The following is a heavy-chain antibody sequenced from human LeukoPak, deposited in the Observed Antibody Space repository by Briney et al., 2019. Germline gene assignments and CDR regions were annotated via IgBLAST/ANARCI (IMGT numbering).Heavy chain of an antibody. D-gene: IGHD3-16*01. V-gene: IGHV3-74*01. CDR3: ARGDWESYFWDY. CDR2: IYNDGSRT. J-gene: IGHJ4*02. Sequence: GGSLRLSCAASGFTFSSYGMHWVRQAPGKGLVWVARIYNDGSRTNYADSVKGRFTISRDNAKNTLYLQMNSLRAEDTAVYYCARGDWESYFWDYWGLGTLVTVSS. CDR1: GFTFSSYG.